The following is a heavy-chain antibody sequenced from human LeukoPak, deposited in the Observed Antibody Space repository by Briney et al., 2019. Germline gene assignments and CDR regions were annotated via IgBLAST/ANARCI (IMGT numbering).Heavy chain of an antibody. V-gene: IGHV1-69*05. CDR1: GGTFSGYA. J-gene: IGHJ4*02. CDR2: IIPVFGTA. D-gene: IGHD5-24*01. Sequence: ASVKVSCKASGGTFSGYAISWVPQAPGQGLGWRGGIIPVFGTANYAQKFQGRVTITTDEPTSTAYMELSSLRSEDTAVYYCARSPPSVEMATILYLYYWGQGTLVTVSS. CDR3: ARSPPSVEMATILYLYY.